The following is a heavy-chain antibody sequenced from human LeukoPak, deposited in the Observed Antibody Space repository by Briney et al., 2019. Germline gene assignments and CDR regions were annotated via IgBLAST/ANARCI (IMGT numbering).Heavy chain of an antibody. CDR1: RYIFTSYY. CDR3: ARDRGSSWFVDY. CDR2: TNPNSGGT. J-gene: IGHJ4*02. Sequence: ASVKVSCQASRYIFTSYYIHWVRQAPGQGLEWMGWTNPNSGGTKYAQKFQGRVTMTSDTSISTAYMELSRLRSDDTAVYYCARDRGSSWFVDYWGQGTLVTVSS. V-gene: IGHV1-2*02. D-gene: IGHD6-13*01.